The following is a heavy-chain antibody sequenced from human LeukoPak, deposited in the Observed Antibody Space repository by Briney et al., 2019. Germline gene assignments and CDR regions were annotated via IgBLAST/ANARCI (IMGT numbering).Heavy chain of an antibody. CDR2: VCSDGST. D-gene: IGHD2-21*02. V-gene: IGHV3-53*01. Sequence: GGSLRLSCAASGFTVRTYHMSWVRLAPGKGLEWVSVVCSDGSTYYADSVKGRFTISRDNSKNTLYLQMNSLRAEDTAVYYCARGWSLVTAMTCWDQGTLVTVSS. CDR1: GFTVRTYH. CDR3: ARGWSLVTAMTC. J-gene: IGHJ4*02.